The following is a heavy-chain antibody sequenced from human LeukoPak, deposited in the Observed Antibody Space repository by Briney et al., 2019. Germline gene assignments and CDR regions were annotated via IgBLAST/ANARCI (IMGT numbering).Heavy chain of an antibody. D-gene: IGHD3-3*01. V-gene: IGHV1-8*01. CDR3: ARGAIRFLEWSSGY. CDR2: MNPNSGNT. Sequence: ASVKVSCKASGYTFTSYDINWVRQATGQGLEWMGWMNPNSGNTGYAQKFQGRVTMTRNTSISTAYMELSSLRSEDTAVYYCARGAIRFLEWSSGYWGQGTLVTVSS. CDR1: GYTFTSYD. J-gene: IGHJ4*02.